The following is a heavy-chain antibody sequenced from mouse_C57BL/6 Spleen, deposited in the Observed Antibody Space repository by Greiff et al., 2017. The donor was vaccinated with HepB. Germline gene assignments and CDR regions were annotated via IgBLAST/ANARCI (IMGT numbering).Heavy chain of an antibody. V-gene: IGHV1-39*01. Sequence: QLQESGPELVKPGASVKISCKASGYSFTDYNMNWVKQSNGKSLEWIGVINPNYGTTSYNQKFKGKATLTVDQSSSTAYMQLNSLTSDDSAVYYCARPFYYGSSYDYAMDYWGQGTSVTVSS. CDR2: INPNYGTT. CDR3: ARPFYYGSSYDYAMDY. J-gene: IGHJ4*01. D-gene: IGHD1-1*01. CDR1: GYSFTDYN.